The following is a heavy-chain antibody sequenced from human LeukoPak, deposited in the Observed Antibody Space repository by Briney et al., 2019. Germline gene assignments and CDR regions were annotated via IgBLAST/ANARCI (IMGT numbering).Heavy chain of an antibody. CDR3: ARDYRRITGTTDY. J-gene: IGHJ4*02. CDR1: GGSISSGDYY. V-gene: IGHV4-39*07. D-gene: IGHD1-20*01. Sequence: SETLSLTCTVSGGSISSGDYYWGWIRQPPGKGLEWIGSIYYSGSTYYNPSLKSRVTISVDTSKNQFSLKLSSVTAADTAVYYCARDYRRITGTTDYWGQGTLVTVSS. CDR2: IYYSGST.